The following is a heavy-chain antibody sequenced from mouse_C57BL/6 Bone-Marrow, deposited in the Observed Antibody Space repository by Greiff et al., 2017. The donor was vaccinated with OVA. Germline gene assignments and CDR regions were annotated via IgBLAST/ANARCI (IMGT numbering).Heavy chain of an antibody. Sequence: EVKLVESGGGLVQPGGSLKLSCAASGFTFSDYYMYWVRQTPEKRLEWVAYISNGGGSTYYPDTVKGRFTISRDNAKNTLYLQMGRLKSEDTAMDYCARQAGWDLYYFDYWGQGTTLTVSS. CDR1: GFTFSDYY. V-gene: IGHV5-12*01. J-gene: IGHJ2*01. D-gene: IGHD4-1*01. CDR2: ISNGGGST. CDR3: ARQAGWDLYYFDY.